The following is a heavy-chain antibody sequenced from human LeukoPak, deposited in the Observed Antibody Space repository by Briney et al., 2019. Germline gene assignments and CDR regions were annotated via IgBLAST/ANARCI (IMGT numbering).Heavy chain of an antibody. Sequence: GGTLRLSCAASGFTFSNYWMTWVRQAPGKGLVGVANIKQDGSEKYYVDSVKGRFTISRDNAKNSLYLQMNSLRAEDTAVYYCAREAIIAAAGPDGDYFDYWGQGTLVTVSS. CDR2: IKQDGSEK. D-gene: IGHD6-13*01. CDR1: GFTFSNYW. V-gene: IGHV3-7*01. J-gene: IGHJ4*02. CDR3: AREAIIAAAGPDGDYFDY.